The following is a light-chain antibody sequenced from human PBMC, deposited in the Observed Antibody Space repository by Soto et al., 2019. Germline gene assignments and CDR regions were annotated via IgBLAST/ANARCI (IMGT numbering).Light chain of an antibody. CDR3: QQYNNRWT. CDR2: GAS. CDR1: QSVSSN. V-gene: IGKV3-15*01. Sequence: EIVMTQSPATLSVSPGERATLSCRASQSVSSNLAWYQQKPGQAPRLLIYGASTRATVIPARFSGSGSGTEFTLTISSLQSEDFAVYYCQQYNNRWTFGQGTKVDIK. J-gene: IGKJ1*01.